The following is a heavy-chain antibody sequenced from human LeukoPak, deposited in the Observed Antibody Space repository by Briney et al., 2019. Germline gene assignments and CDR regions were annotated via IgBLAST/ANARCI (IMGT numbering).Heavy chain of an antibody. D-gene: IGHD6-13*01. CDR2: IFYSGTT. Sequence: PSETLSLTCTVSGGSISRSSYYWGWIRQPPGKGLEWIASIFYSGTTYYNPSLKSRVTISVDTSKNQFSLKLSSVTAADTAVYYCARRGSSFFDYWGQGILVTVSS. CDR3: ARRGSSFFDY. CDR1: GGSISRSSYY. J-gene: IGHJ4*02. V-gene: IGHV4-39*01.